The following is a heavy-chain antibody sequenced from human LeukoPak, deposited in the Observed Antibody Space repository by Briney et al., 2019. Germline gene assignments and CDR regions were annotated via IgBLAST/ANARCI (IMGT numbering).Heavy chain of an antibody. Sequence: SETLSLTCAVYGGSFSGYYWSWIRQPPGKGLEWIGEINHSGSTNYNPSLKSRVTISVDKSKNQFSLKLSSVTAADTAVYYCARDLYGSGSYSPSDWGQGNLVTVSS. V-gene: IGHV4-34*01. J-gene: IGHJ4*02. CDR3: ARDLYGSGSYSPSD. D-gene: IGHD3-10*01. CDR1: GGSFSGYY. CDR2: INHSGST.